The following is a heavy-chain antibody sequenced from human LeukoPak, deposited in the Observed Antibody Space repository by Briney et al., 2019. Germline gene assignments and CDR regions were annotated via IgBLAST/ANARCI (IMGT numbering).Heavy chain of an antibody. V-gene: IGHV3-48*03. Sequence: GGSLRLSCAASGFTFSSYEMNWVRQAPGKGLEWVSYISSSGSTIYYADSVKGRFTISRDNAKNSPYLQMNSLRAEDTAVYYCARDSNYRLFDYWGQGTLVTVSS. D-gene: IGHD1-1*01. J-gene: IGHJ4*02. CDR1: GFTFSSYE. CDR2: ISSSGSTI. CDR3: ARDSNYRLFDY.